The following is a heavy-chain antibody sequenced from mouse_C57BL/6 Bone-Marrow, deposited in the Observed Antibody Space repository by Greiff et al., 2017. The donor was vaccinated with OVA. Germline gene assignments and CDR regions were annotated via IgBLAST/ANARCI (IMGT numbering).Heavy chain of an antibody. CDR1: GNTFTSYW. V-gene: IGHV1-69*01. D-gene: IGHD2-13*01. J-gene: IGHJ2*01. CDR3: ARGNGDYVDYFDY. CDR2: IDPSDSHT. Sequence: QQSCKASGNTFTSYWMHWVKPRPGHGLEWIGEIDPSDSHTNYNHKFKGKSTFTVDKSSSTAYMQLSSLTSEDSAVYYCARGNGDYVDYFDYWGQGTTLTVSS.